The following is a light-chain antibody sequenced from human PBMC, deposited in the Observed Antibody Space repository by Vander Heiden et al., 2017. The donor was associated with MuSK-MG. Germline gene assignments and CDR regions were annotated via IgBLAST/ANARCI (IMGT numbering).Light chain of an antibody. CDR1: SSDVGGYNY. J-gene: IGLJ2*01. V-gene: IGLV2-11*01. CDR3: FSYAGSYVV. Sequence: QSALTQPRSVSGSPGQSVTISCTGTSSDVGGYNYVSWYQQHPGKAPKLMIYDVSKRPSGVPDRFSGSKSGNTASLTISGLQAEDDADYYCFSYAGSYVVFGGGTKLTVL. CDR2: DVS.